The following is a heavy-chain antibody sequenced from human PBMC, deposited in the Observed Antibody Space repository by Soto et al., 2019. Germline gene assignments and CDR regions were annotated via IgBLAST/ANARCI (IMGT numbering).Heavy chain of an antibody. CDR2: IDPSDSYT. J-gene: IGHJ4*02. Sequence: GESLKISCKGSGYSFTIYWISWVRQMPGKGLEWMGRIDPSDSYTNYSPSFQGHVTISADKSISTAYLQWSSLKASDTAMYYCARRAYPGYCSGGSCPSGLDYWGQGTLVTVSS. CDR1: GYSFTIYW. D-gene: IGHD2-15*01. CDR3: ARRAYPGYCSGGSCPSGLDY. V-gene: IGHV5-10-1*01.